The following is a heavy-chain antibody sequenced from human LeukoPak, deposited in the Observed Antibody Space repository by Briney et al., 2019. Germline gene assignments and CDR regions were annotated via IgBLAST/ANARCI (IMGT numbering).Heavy chain of an antibody. CDR3: ARWARYCSSGSCYSWFDP. D-gene: IGHD2-15*01. CDR1: GFTFRSYW. V-gene: IGHV3-7*01. CDR2: MKLDGSEE. Sequence: PGGSLRLSCAASGFTFRSYWMSWVRQAPGKRLEWVANMKLDGSEEYYVDSVKGRFTISSDNAKNSLYLQMNSLRVDDTAVYYCARWARYCSSGSCYSWFDPWGQGTLVTVSS. J-gene: IGHJ5*02.